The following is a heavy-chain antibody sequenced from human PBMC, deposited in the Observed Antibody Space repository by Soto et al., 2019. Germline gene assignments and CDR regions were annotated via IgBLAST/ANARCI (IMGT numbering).Heavy chain of an antibody. D-gene: IGHD6-6*01. CDR1: GGSISTYY. J-gene: IGHJ6*02. CDR2: NYYSGRT. Sequence: QVQLQESGPGLVKPSETLSLTCTVSGGSISTYYWTWIRQPPGKGLEWIGYNYYSGRTNYNPPLRGRVTISLDMSNNQFSLKLNSVTAADTAVYYCARRVAARPMYGMDVWGQGTTVTVSS. CDR3: ARRVAARPMYGMDV. V-gene: IGHV4-59*01.